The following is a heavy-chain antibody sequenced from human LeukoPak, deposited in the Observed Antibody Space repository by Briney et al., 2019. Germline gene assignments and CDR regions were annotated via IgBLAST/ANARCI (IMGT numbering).Heavy chain of an antibody. CDR2: ISAYNGNT. J-gene: IGHJ4*02. CDR3: ARDPYYYDISGYVDY. Sequence: ASVKVSCKASGYTFTSYGISWVRQAPGQGLEWMGWISAYNGNTNYAQKLQGRVTMTTDTSTSTAYMELRSLRSDDTAVYYCARDPYYYDISGYVDYWGQGTLVTVSS. D-gene: IGHD3-22*01. V-gene: IGHV1-18*01. CDR1: GYTFTSYG.